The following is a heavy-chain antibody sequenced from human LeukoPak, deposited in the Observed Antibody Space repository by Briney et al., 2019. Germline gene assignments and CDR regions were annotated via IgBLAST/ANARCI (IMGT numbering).Heavy chain of an antibody. J-gene: IGHJ4*02. CDR2: INHSGST. D-gene: IGHD3-10*01. V-gene: IGHV4-34*01. Sequence: SETLSLTCAVYGGSFSGYYWGWIRQPPGKGLEWIGEINHSGSTNYNPSLKSRVTISVDTSKNQFSLKLSSVTAADTAVYYCARATPATRWFGDWGQGTLATVSS. CDR3: ARATPATRWFGD. CDR1: GGSFSGYY.